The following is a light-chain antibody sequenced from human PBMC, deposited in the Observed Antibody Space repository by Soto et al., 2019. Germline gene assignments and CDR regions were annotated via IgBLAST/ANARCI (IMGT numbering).Light chain of an antibody. CDR2: DVS. CDR1: SSDVGEYDY. Sequence: QSALTQPRSVSGSSGQSVTISCTGTSSDVGEYDYVSWYQHHPGKAPKLMIYDVSQRPSGVPDRFSGSKSGSTASLTISGLQAEDEADSYCCSYAGSRVFGGGTKVTVL. V-gene: IGLV2-11*01. J-gene: IGLJ3*02. CDR3: CSYAGSRV.